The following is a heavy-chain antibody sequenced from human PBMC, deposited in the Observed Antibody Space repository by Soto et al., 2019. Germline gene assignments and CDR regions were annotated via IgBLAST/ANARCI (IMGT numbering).Heavy chain of an antibody. V-gene: IGHV1-69*13. D-gene: IGHD3-22*01. CDR2: IIPIFGTA. J-gene: IGHJ4*02. CDR1: GGTFSSYA. CDR3: ARVTYYYDSSGYYPFDY. Sequence: SVKVSCKASGGTFSSYAISWVRQAPGQGLEWMGGIIPIFGTANYAQKFQGRVTITADESTSTAYMELSSLRSEDTAVYYCARVTYYYDSSGYYPFDYWGQRTLVTVSS.